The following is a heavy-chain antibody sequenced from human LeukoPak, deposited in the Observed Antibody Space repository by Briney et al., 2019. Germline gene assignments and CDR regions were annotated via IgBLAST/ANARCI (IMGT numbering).Heavy chain of an antibody. Sequence: SETLSLTCTVSGYSITRGYNWGWVRQSPGKGLEWIASISHAGDTYYNPSLKSRVTISVDTSKNHFSLNLASVTAPDTAVYFGGRGGVGEFDHWGQGPLVTVSS. CDR2: ISHAGDT. D-gene: IGHD1-26*01. J-gene: IGHJ4*02. CDR1: GYSITRGYN. CDR3: GRGGVGEFDH. V-gene: IGHV4-38-2*02.